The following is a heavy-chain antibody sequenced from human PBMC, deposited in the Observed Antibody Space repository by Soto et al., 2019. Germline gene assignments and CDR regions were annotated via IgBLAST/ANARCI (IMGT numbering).Heavy chain of an antibody. CDR1: GGTFSSYA. Sequence: QVQLVQSGAEVKKSGSSVKVSCKASGGTFSSYAISWVRQAPGQGLEWMGGIIPIFGTANYAQKFQGRVTITADESTSTAYMELSSLRSEDTAVYYCASYSSSSGGNYYYYYGMDVWGQGTTVTVSS. V-gene: IGHV1-69*01. CDR3: ASYSSSSGGNYYYYYGMDV. CDR2: IIPIFGTA. D-gene: IGHD6-6*01. J-gene: IGHJ6*02.